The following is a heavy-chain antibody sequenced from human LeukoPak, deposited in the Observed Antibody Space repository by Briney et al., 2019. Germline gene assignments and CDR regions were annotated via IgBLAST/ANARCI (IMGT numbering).Heavy chain of an antibody. CDR2: MHTSGST. Sequence: PSETLSLTCTFSGGSISSYYWSWIRQPAGKGLEWIGRMHTSGSTNYNPSLKSRVTMSVDTSKNQFSLKLSSVTAADTAVYYCARDRSYSSGWIYYYYYYMDVWGKETTVTVSS. J-gene: IGHJ6*03. V-gene: IGHV4-4*07. CDR1: GGSISSYY. CDR3: ARDRSYSSGWIYYYYYYMDV. D-gene: IGHD6-19*01.